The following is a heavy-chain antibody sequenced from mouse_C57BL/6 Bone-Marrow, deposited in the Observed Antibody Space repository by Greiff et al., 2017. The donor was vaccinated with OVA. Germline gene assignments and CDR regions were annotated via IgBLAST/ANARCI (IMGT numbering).Heavy chain of an antibody. J-gene: IGHJ1*03. D-gene: IGHD2-1*01. CDR2: IDPETCGT. Sequence: HLQPSRGELLRPVAPVKLSCKASGYTFTDYEMHCVKQTPVHGLEWIGAIDPETCGTAYNQKFKGKATLTADKSSRTAYLELRSLPSGASAVDYLTGIIYYGNYVGYFDVWGTGTTVTVSS. V-gene: IGHV1-23*01. CDR1: GYTFTDYE. CDR3: TGIIYYGNYVGYFDV.